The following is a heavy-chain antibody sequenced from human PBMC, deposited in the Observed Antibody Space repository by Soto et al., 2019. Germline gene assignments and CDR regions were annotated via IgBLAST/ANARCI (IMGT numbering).Heavy chain of an antibody. CDR1: GFSLSTSGVG. Sequence: SGPTLVKPTQTLTLTCTFSGFSLSTSGVGVGWIRQPPGKALEWLALIYWNDDKRYSPSLKSRLTITKDTSKNQVVLTMTNMDPVDTATYYCAQIDIVGAPANGPGTFDYWGQGTLVTVSS. D-gene: IGHD1-26*01. CDR3: AQIDIVGAPANGPGTFDY. V-gene: IGHV2-5*01. J-gene: IGHJ4*02. CDR2: IYWNDDK.